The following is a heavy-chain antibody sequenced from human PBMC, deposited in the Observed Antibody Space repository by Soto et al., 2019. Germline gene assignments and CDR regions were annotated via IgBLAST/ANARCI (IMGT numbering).Heavy chain of an antibody. V-gene: IGHV3-73*01. CDR1: GFTFSGSA. CDR3: TRHVWFGESDEYYYYGMDV. D-gene: IGHD3-10*01. CDR2: IRSKANSYAT. Sequence: PGGSLRLSCAASGFTFSGSAMHWVRQASGKGLEWVGRIRSKANSYATAYAASVKGRFTISRDDSKNTAYLQMYSLKTEDTAVYYCTRHVWFGESDEYYYYGMDVWGQGTTVTVSS. J-gene: IGHJ6*02.